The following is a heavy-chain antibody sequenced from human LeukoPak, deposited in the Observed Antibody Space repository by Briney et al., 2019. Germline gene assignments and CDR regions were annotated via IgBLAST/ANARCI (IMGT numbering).Heavy chain of an antibody. V-gene: IGHV4-59*01. J-gene: IGHJ3*02. CDR1: GGSISSYY. D-gene: IGHD3-22*01. Sequence: SETLSLTCTVSGGSISSYYWSWIRQPPGKGLEWIGFIYYTGSTNYNPSLKSRVTISVDTSKNQFSLKLSSVTAADTAVYYCARARNYYDSSGYYYEGDAFDIWGQGTMVTVSS. CDR3: ARARNYYDSSGYYYEGDAFDI. CDR2: IYYTGST.